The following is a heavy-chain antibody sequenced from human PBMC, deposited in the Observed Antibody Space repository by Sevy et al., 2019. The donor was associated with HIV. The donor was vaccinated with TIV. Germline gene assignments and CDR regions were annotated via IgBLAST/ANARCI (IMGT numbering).Heavy chain of an antibody. CDR1: GFTFSSYA. J-gene: IGHJ4*02. Sequence: GGSLRLPCAASGFTFSSYAMHWVRQAPGKGLEWVAVISYDGSNKYYADSVKGRFTISRDNSKNTLYLQMNSLRAEDTAVYYCARAGAPYYDSSEGYYFDSWGQGTLVTVSS. V-gene: IGHV3-30-3*01. CDR3: ARAGAPYYDSSEGYYFDS. D-gene: IGHD3-22*01. CDR2: ISYDGSNK.